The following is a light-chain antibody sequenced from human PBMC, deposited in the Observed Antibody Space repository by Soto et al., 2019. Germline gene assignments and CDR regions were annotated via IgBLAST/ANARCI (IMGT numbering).Light chain of an antibody. V-gene: IGKV1-39*01. J-gene: IGKJ1*01. CDR2: AAS. Sequence: DIQMTQSPSSLSASVGDRVTITCRASQSISIYLNWFQQKLGKAPKLLSYAASSLQSGVPSRFSGSGSGTYFTLIISSLQPEDFATYYCLQSYSTPWTFGQGTKVEIK. CDR3: LQSYSTPWT. CDR1: QSISIY.